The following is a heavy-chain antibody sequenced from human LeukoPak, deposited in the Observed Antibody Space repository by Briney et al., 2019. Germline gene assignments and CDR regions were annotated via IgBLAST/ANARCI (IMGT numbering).Heavy chain of an antibody. CDR2: INHSGST. CDR3: ASLPIAAAGTWTYYFDY. CDR1: GGSFSGYY. Sequence: SETLSLTCAVYGGSFSGYYWSWIRQPPGKGLEWIGEINHSGSTNYNPSLKSRVTISVDTSKNQFSLKLSSVTAADTAVYYRASLPIAAAGTWTYYFDYWGQGTLVTVSS. D-gene: IGHD6-13*01. J-gene: IGHJ4*02. V-gene: IGHV4-34*01.